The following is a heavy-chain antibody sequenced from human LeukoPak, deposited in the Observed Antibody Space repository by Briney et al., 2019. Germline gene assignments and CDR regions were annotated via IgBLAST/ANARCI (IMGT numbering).Heavy chain of an antibody. CDR2: IYYSGST. CDR1: GGSISSSSYY. J-gene: IGHJ4*02. Sequence: SETLSLTCTVSGGSISSSSYYWGWIRQSTEKGLEWIGSIYYSGSTYYNPSLKSRVTISVDTSKNQFSLKLSSVTAADTAVYYCARQKGYSSGWYFDYWGQGTLVTVSS. CDR3: ARQKGYSSGWYFDY. V-gene: IGHV4-39*01. D-gene: IGHD6-19*01.